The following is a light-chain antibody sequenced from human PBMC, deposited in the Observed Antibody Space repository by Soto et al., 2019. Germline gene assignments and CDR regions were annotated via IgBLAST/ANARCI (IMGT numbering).Light chain of an antibody. CDR1: QSVLYSSNNNNY. J-gene: IGKJ1*01. Sequence: DIVMTQSPDSLAVSLGERATINCKSSQSVLYSSNNNNYLAWYQQKPGQPPKLLIYWASTRESGVPDRFSGSGSGTDFTLNISSLQAEDVAVYYCQQYYSTPRTFGQGTKVEIK. CDR2: WAS. CDR3: QQYYSTPRT. V-gene: IGKV4-1*01.